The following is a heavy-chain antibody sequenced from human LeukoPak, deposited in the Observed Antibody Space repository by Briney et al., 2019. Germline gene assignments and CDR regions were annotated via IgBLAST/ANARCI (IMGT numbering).Heavy chain of an antibody. D-gene: IGHD5-12*01. CDR2: TYYKATSYF. J-gene: IGHJ4*02. V-gene: IGHV6-1*01. Sequence: SQTLSLTCVISGDSVSSNTAAWNWIRQSPSRGLKWLGRTYYKATSYFDYATSVESRLTIQSDTSKNQFSIQLSSVTPEDTAVYYCARDLAGFNGYAYYLDSWGQGLLVTVSS. CDR1: GDSVSSNTAA. CDR3: ARDLAGFNGYAYYLDS.